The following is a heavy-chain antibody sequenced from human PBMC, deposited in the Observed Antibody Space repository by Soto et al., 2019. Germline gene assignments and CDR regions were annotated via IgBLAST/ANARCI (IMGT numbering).Heavy chain of an antibody. CDR3: ARGVPDHYYDSSGYYVASFDP. CDR1: GYTFTSYG. CDR2: ISAYNGNT. Sequence: ASVKVSCKASGYTFTSYGISWVRQAPGQGLEWMGWISAYNGNTNYAQKLQGRVTMTTDTSTSTAYMELRSLRSDDTAVYYCARGVPDHYYDSSGYYVASFDPWGQGTLVPVSS. D-gene: IGHD3-22*01. V-gene: IGHV1-18*01. J-gene: IGHJ5*02.